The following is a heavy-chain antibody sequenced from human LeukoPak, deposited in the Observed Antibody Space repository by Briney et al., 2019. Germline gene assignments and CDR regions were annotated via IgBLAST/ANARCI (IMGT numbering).Heavy chain of an antibody. CDR2: VSHDGSNK. CDR1: RFTFRNYP. J-gene: IGHJ6*02. CDR3: ARSPPYYDSSGYRPYYYYGMDA. Sequence: GGSLRLSCAASRFTFRNYPMHWVRQAPGKEPEWVAVVSHDGSNKFYADSVEGRFTISRDNSKNTVYLQMNSVKTEDTALYYCARSPPYYDSSGYRPYYYYGMDAWGQGTTVTVSS. D-gene: IGHD3-22*01. V-gene: IGHV3-30*04.